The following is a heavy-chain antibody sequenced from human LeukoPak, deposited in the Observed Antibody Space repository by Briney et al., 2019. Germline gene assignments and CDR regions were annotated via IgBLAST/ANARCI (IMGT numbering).Heavy chain of an antibody. J-gene: IGHJ4*01. V-gene: IGHV3-30*01. CDR1: GFSFSSYA. Sequence: PGGSLRLSCAASGFSFSSYAMHWVRQAPGKGLEWVAVRSYDGSNKYYADSVKGRFTISRDNSKNTLYLQMNSLRTEDTAVYYCAREYGYYDRSGYYYYWGQEPWSPSPQ. CDR3: AREYGYYDRSGYYYY. D-gene: IGHD3-22*01. CDR2: RSYDGSNK.